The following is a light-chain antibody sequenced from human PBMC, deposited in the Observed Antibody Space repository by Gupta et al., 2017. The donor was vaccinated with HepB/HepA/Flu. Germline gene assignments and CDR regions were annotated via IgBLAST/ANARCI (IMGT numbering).Light chain of an antibody. Sequence: TVLTQSPAPLSLSPGDRATLSCRASQSISNYLAWYQQRPGQAPRLLIYDTSNRATGIPARFSGSGSGTDFTLTISSLEPEDFAVYYCQQRSDWPTFGQGTKVEVK. CDR3: QQRSDWPT. CDR1: QSISNY. CDR2: DTS. V-gene: IGKV3-11*01. J-gene: IGKJ1*01.